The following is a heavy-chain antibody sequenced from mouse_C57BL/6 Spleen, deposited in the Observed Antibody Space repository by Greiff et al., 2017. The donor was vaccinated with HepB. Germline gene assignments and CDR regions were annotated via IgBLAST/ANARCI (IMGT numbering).Heavy chain of an antibody. CDR3: TRDGGYYYGSRGGYFDY. J-gene: IGHJ2*01. CDR1: GFTFSSYA. Sequence: EVMLVESGEGLVKPGGSLKLSCAASGFTFSSYAMSWVRQTPEKRLEWVAYISSGGDYIYYADTVKGRFTISRDNARNTLYLQMSSLKSEDTAMYYCTRDGGYYYGSRGGYFDYWGQGTTLTVSS. D-gene: IGHD1-1*01. CDR2: ISSGGDYI. V-gene: IGHV5-9-1*02.